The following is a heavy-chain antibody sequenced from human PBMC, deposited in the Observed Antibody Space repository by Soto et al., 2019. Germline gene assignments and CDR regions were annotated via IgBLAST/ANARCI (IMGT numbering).Heavy chain of an antibody. J-gene: IGHJ6*02. CDR1: GGSISSSNW. D-gene: IGHD6-13*01. CDR3: ARPGYSSSWYGLPSGNLSQLFDYYYGMDV. CDR2: IYHSGST. Sequence: SETLSLTCAVSGGSISSSNWWSWVRQPPGKGLEWIGEIYHSGSTNYNPSLKSRVTISVDKSKNQFSLKLSSVTAADTAVYYCARPGYSSSWYGLPSGNLSQLFDYYYGMDVWGQGTTVTVSS. V-gene: IGHV4-4*02.